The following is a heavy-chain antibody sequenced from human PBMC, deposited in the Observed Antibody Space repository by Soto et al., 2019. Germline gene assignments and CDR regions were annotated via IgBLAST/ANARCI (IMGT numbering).Heavy chain of an antibody. CDR2: IYPGDSDT. J-gene: IGHJ4*02. CDR3: ARHVLEGYSSSWYVVDY. Sequence: TGESLKISCKGSGYSFTSYWIGWVRQMPGKGLEWMGIIYPGDSDTRYSPSFQGQVTISADKSISTAYLQWSSLKASDTAMYYCARHVLEGYSSSWYVVDYWGQGTLVTVSS. D-gene: IGHD6-13*01. CDR1: GYSFTSYW. V-gene: IGHV5-51*01.